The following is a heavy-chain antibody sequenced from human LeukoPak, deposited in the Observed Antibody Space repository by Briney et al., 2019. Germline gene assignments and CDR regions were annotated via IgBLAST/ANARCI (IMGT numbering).Heavy chain of an antibody. V-gene: IGHV3-33*01. CDR3: ARTTVTSLHYYYYMDV. J-gene: IGHJ6*03. Sequence: GGSLRLSCAASGFTFSSYGMHWVRPAPGKGLEWVAVIWYDGSNKYYADSVKGRFTISRDNSKNTLYLQMNSLRAEDTAVYYCARTTVTSLHYYYYMDVWGKGTTVTVSS. D-gene: IGHD4-17*01. CDR2: IWYDGSNK. CDR1: GFTFSSYG.